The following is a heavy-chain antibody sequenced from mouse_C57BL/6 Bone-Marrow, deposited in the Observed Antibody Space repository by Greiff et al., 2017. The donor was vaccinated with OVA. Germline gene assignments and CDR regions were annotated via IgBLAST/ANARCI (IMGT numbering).Heavy chain of an antibody. D-gene: IGHD1-1*01. V-gene: IGHV5-15*01. CDR2: ISNLAYSI. CDR3: ARVYYGFYYAMDY. CDR1: GFTFSDYG. J-gene: IGHJ4*01. Sequence: EVHLVESGGGLVQPGGSLKLSCAASGFTFSDYGMAWVRQAPRKGPEWVAFISNLAYSIYYADTVTGRFTISRENAKNTLYLEMSSLRSEDTAMYYCARVYYGFYYAMDYWGQGTSVTVSS.